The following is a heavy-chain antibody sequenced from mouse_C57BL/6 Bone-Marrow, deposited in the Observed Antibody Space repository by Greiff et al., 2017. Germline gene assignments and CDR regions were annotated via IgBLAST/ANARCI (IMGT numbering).Heavy chain of an antibody. D-gene: IGHD1-1*01. Sequence: VQLQQSGPELVKPGASVKLSCKASGYTFISYDINWVKQRPGQGLEWIGWIYPRDGSTKYNEKFKGKATLTVDTSSSTAYMELHSLTSEDSAVYFCARDYGSSYWYFDVWGTGTTVTVSS. CDR2: IYPRDGST. V-gene: IGHV1-85*01. CDR3: ARDYGSSYWYFDV. CDR1: GYTFISYD. J-gene: IGHJ1*03.